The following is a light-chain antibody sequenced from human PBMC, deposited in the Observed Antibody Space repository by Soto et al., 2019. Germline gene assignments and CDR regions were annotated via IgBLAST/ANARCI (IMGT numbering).Light chain of an antibody. Sequence: EIVMTQSPATLSVSPGERATLSCRASQSVSSKLAWYQQKPGQAPRLLISGASTRATGIPARFSGSGSGTEFTLTINSLQSEDVAVYYCQQYNNWPPVTFGGGTKVEIK. CDR2: GAS. V-gene: IGKV3-15*01. CDR1: QSVSSK. J-gene: IGKJ4*01. CDR3: QQYNNWPPVT.